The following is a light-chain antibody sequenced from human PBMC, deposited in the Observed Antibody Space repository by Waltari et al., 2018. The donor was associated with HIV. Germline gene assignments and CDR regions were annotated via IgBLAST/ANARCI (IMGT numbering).Light chain of an antibody. V-gene: IGKV1-9*01. CDR3: QHLKTYPIT. CDR1: QDISRL. CDR2: TAS. J-gene: IGKJ5*01. Sequence: DIQLTQSPSFLSASIGDRVTITCRASQDISRLLAWYQQKPGKPPKLLIYTASTLQSGVPSRFSGSGSGTEFTLTIISLEPEDFATYFCQHLKTYPITFGQGTRLDIE.